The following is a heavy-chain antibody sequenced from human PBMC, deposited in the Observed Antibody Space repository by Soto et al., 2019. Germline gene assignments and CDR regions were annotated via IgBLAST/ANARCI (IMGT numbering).Heavy chain of an antibody. Sequence: QVPLVQSGAEVKKPGSSVKVSCKASGGTFSSYAISWVRQAPGQGLEWMGGIIPIFGTANYAQKFQGRVTITADEATSTANMELSSLRSEDTAVYDCARALRGVGDIVAYALAGYYYGMDVWGQGTTVTVSS. D-gene: IGHD5-12*01. CDR3: ARALRGVGDIVAYALAGYYYGMDV. V-gene: IGHV1-69*01. J-gene: IGHJ6*02. CDR2: IIPIFGTA. CDR1: GGTFSSYA.